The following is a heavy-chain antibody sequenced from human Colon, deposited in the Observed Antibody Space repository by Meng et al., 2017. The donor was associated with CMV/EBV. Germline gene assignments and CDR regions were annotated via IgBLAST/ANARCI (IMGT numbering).Heavy chain of an antibody. CDR1: GGSISSSSLY. J-gene: IGHJ4*02. V-gene: IGHV4-39*01. D-gene: IGHD6-19*01. CDR3: ARPSDNGWYYFDS. CDR2: IHYSGNT. Sequence: GSLRLSCAVSGGSISSSSLYWGWIRQSPGRGLEWIGSIHYSGNTYRNPSLWGRVSMSVDTSKNQFSLNLSSVTAADTSIYYCARPSDNGWYYFDSWGQGTLVTVSS.